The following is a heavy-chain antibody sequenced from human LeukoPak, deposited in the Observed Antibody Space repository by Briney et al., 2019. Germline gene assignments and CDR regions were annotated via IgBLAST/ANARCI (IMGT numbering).Heavy chain of an antibody. D-gene: IGHD2-21*02. CDR3: ARGVVTATQHDAFDI. Sequence: GASVKVSCEASGYTFTSYYMHWVRQAPGQGLEWMGIINPSGGSTSYAQKFQGRVTMTRDTSTSTVYMELSSLRSEDTAVYYCARGVVTATQHDAFDIWGQGTMVTVSS. CDR1: GYTFTSYY. CDR2: INPSGGST. V-gene: IGHV1-46*01. J-gene: IGHJ3*02.